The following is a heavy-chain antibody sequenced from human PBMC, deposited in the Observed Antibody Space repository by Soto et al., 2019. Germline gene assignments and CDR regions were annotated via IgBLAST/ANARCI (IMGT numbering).Heavy chain of an antibody. Sequence: QVQLVQSGAEVKNPGASVKVSCKTFGYTFTSYGIGWARQAPGQGLEWMGWINTYNGNTNYAQNLQGRVTLTTDTSTSTAYMELRSLRSNDTAIYYCAMVDVYVTPSPQDVWGHGTTVTVSS. J-gene: IGHJ6*02. D-gene: IGHD3-16*01. CDR2: INTYNGNT. CDR3: AMVDVYVTPSPQDV. CDR1: GYTFTSYG. V-gene: IGHV1-18*01.